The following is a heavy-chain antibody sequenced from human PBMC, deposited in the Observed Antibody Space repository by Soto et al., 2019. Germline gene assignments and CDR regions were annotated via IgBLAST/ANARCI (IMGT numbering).Heavy chain of an antibody. J-gene: IGHJ4*02. CDR1: GFTFSSYA. D-gene: IGHD3-9*01. Sequence: GGSLRLSCAASGFTFSSYAMSWVRQAPGKGLEWVSAISGSGGSTYYADSVKGRFTISRDNSKNTLYLQMNSLRAEDTAVYYCAKDRHYDILTGYWPSDYWGQGTLVTVSS. V-gene: IGHV3-23*01. CDR2: ISGSGGST. CDR3: AKDRHYDILTGYWPSDY.